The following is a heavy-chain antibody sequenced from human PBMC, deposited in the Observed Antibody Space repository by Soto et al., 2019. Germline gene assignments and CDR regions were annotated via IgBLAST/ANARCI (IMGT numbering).Heavy chain of an antibody. J-gene: IGHJ4*02. CDR1: GGSISSSSDY. V-gene: IGHV4-39*01. CDR3: ARGFPTMVTVDY. Sequence: QLQLQESGPGLVKPSETLSLTCTVSGGSISSSSDYWGWIRQPPGKGLEWIGSMYSSGSTYYNPSLKSRVTISVDTSKNQFSLKLNSVTAADTAVYYCARGFPTMVTVDYWGQGTLVTVSS. CDR2: MYSSGST. D-gene: IGHD5-12*01.